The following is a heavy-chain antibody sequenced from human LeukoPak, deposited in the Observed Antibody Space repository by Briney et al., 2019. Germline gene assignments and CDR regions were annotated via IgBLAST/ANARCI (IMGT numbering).Heavy chain of an antibody. D-gene: IGHD6-19*01. CDR1: GFTFDDYA. CDR3: AKDIASGWYGGYYFDY. V-gene: IGHV3-9*01. Sequence: GGSLRLSCAASGFTFDDYAMHWVRQAPGKGLGWVSGISWNSGSIGYADSVKGRFTISRDNAKNSLYLRMNSLRAEDTALYYCAKDIASGWYGGYYFDYWGRGTLVTVSS. J-gene: IGHJ4*02. CDR2: ISWNSGSI.